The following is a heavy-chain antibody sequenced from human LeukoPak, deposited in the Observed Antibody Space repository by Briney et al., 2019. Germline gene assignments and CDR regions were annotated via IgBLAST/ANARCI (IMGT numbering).Heavy chain of an antibody. V-gene: IGHV4-59*01. J-gene: IGHJ5*02. Sequence: SSETLSLTCTASGGSIGSYYWSWIRQPPGKGLEWIGYVYYSGSTSYNPSLKSRVTISVDTSKNQFSLKLSSVTAADTAVYYCARSGYCSSTSCYRSLWFDPWGQGTLVTVSS. D-gene: IGHD2-2*02. CDR3: ARSGYCSSTSCYRSLWFDP. CDR2: VYYSGST. CDR1: GGSIGSYY.